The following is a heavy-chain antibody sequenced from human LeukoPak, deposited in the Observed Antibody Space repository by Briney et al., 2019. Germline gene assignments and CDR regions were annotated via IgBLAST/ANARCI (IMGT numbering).Heavy chain of an antibody. J-gene: IGHJ4*02. CDR3: AKDRVRGYSYGYWDY. CDR2: ISGSGGST. Sequence: PGGSLRLSCAASGFTFSSYAMSWVRQALGKGLEWVSAISGSGGSTYYADSVKGRFTISRDNSKNTLYLQMNSLRAEDTAVYYCAKDRVRGYSYGYWDYWGQGTLITVSS. D-gene: IGHD5-18*01. V-gene: IGHV3-23*01. CDR1: GFTFSSYA.